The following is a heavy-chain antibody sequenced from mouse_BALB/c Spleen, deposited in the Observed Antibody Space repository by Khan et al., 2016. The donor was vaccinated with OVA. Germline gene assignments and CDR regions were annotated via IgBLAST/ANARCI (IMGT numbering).Heavy chain of an antibody. CDR3: ARCFVY. Sequence: EVELVESGPGLVKPSQSLSLTCTVTGYSITSDYAWNWIRQFPGNKLEWMGSISYSGSTSYIPSLKSRISITRDTSKNQFFLQLNSVTTEDTATYYCARCFVYWGQGTLVTVSA. CDR2: ISYSGST. CDR1: GYSITSDYA. J-gene: IGHJ3*01. V-gene: IGHV3-2*02.